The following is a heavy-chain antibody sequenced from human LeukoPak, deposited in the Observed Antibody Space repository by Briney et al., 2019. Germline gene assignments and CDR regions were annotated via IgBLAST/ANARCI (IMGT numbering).Heavy chain of an antibody. J-gene: IGHJ5*02. CDR1: GYTFTSYY. V-gene: IGHV1-46*01. Sequence: ASVKVSCKASGYTFTSYYMHWVRQAPGQGLEWMGIINPSGGSTSYAKKFQGRVTMTRDTSTSTVYMELSSLRSEDTAVYYCVRAVTTQYNWFDPWGQGTLVTVSS. CDR3: VRAVTTQYNWFDP. CDR2: INPSGGST. D-gene: IGHD4-17*01.